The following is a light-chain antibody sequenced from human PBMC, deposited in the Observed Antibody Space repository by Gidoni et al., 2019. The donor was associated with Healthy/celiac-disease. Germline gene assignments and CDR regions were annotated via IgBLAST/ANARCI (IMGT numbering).Light chain of an antibody. Sequence: DIVMTRSPDSLDVSLGERATINCKSSQSVLYSSNNKNYLAWYQQKPGQPPKLLIYWASTRESGVPDRFSGSGSGTDFTLTISSLQAEDVAVYYCQQYYSTRTFGQGTKVEIK. CDR3: QQYYSTRT. CDR1: QSVLYSSNNKNY. V-gene: IGKV4-1*01. J-gene: IGKJ1*01. CDR2: WAS.